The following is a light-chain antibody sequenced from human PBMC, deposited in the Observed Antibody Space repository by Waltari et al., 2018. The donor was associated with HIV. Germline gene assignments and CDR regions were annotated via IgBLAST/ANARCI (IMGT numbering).Light chain of an antibody. J-gene: IGLJ2*01. CDR3: ACWDRSGDYIL. V-gene: IGLV3-19*01. Sequence: SSELTQDPAVSVALGQTVKIACLGDSPRKYIAGWYRLRPGQAPQLLVYGKNSRPSGIPDRFSASSSGNRAFLTITGARAEDEADYYCACWDRSGDYILFGGGTSLTGL. CDR1: SPRKYI. CDR2: GKN.